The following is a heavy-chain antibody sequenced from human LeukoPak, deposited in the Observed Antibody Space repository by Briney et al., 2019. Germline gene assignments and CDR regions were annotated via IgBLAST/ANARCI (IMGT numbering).Heavy chain of an antibody. Sequence: GGSLRPSCAPSGFSFCASDMNWFRQAPGQGPQWVANINYLGLRTYYADSVTRRFTIARDNSKNMLFLQMDGLRVEDTALYYCAKDPNWEGGYWGKGTLVTVSS. J-gene: IGHJ4*02. D-gene: IGHD1-26*01. CDR3: AKDPNWEGGY. V-gene: IGHV3-23*01. CDR1: GFSFCASD. CDR2: INYLGLRT.